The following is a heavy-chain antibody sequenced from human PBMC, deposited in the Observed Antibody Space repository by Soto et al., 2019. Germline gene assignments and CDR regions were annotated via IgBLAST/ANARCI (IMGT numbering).Heavy chain of an antibody. CDR1: GGSFSGYY. V-gene: IGHV4-34*01. Sequence: QVQLQQWGAGLLKPSETLSLTCAVYGGSFSGYYWSWIRQPPGKGLEWIGEINHRGSTNYNPSLMSRVTISVDTSKNQFSLKLSSVTAADTAVYYCAGRLPYSSSWFSAFDIWGQGTMVTVSS. J-gene: IGHJ3*02. CDR2: INHRGST. CDR3: AGRLPYSSSWFSAFDI. D-gene: IGHD6-13*01.